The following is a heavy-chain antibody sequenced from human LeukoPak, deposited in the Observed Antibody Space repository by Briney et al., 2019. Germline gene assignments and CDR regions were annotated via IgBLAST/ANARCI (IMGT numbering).Heavy chain of an antibody. J-gene: IGHJ5*02. Sequence: PSETLSLTCTVSGGSISSYYWSWIRQPPGKGLEWIGYIYYSGSTNYNPSLKSRVIISVDTSKNQFSLKLSSVTAADTAVYYCARTYNWFDPWGQGTLVTVSS. V-gene: IGHV4-59*08. CDR3: ARTYNWFDP. CDR1: GGSISSYY. CDR2: IYYSGST.